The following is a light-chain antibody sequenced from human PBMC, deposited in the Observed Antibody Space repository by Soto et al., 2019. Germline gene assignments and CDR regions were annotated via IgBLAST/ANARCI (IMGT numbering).Light chain of an antibody. CDR3: AAWDDSLDVV. J-gene: IGLJ2*01. CDR1: RSNIGSNA. CDR2: SND. Sequence: QSVLTQPPSASGTPGQRVTISCSGSRSNIGSNAVNWYQQLPGTAPKLLIYSNDRRPSGVPDRFSGSKSGTSAFLAISGLQSEDEADYYCAAWDDSLDVVFGGGTKLTVL. V-gene: IGLV1-44*01.